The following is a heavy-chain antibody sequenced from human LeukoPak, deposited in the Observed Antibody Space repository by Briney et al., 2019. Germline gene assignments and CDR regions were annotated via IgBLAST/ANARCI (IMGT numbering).Heavy chain of an antibody. V-gene: IGHV3-23*01. Sequence: PGGSLRLSCAASGFTFSSYAMSWVRQAPGKGLEWVSAISGDGTRTYYADSVKGWFTISRDNSKNTLYLEMSSLRVEDTAIYYCAKWPEGAMDYFDYWGQGTLVTVSS. CDR3: AKWPEGAMDYFDY. J-gene: IGHJ4*02. CDR1: GFTFSSYA. CDR2: ISGDGTRT. D-gene: IGHD3-16*01.